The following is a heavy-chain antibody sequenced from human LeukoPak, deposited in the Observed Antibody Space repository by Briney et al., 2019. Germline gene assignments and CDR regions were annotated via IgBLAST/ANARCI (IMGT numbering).Heavy chain of an antibody. CDR3: AKDSAKKYDDY. CDR1: GFTFSSYA. Sequence: GGSLRLSCAASGFTFSSYAMSWVRQAPGKGLEWVSGISGSDGSTNYADSVKGRFTISRENSKNTLYLQMNGLRAEDTAVYYCAKDSAKKYDDYWGQGTLVTVSS. D-gene: IGHD2/OR15-2a*01. J-gene: IGHJ4*02. CDR2: ISGSDGST. V-gene: IGHV3-23*01.